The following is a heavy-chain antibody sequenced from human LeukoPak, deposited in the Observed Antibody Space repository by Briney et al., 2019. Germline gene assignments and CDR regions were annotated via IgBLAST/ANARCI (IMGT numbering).Heavy chain of an antibody. Sequence: GSQRLSCAGTGLTLRSKDRSWVREAPGKVMEWVAATSGSGVNSYYADSVRGRFTISRDNSQNTLYLQMDSLRAEDTALYYCAKEYSGYDFDYWGQGTLVTVSS. CDR3: AKEYSGYDFDY. CDR2: TSGSGVNS. CDR1: GLTLRSKD. D-gene: IGHD5-12*01. J-gene: IGHJ4*02. V-gene: IGHV3-23*01.